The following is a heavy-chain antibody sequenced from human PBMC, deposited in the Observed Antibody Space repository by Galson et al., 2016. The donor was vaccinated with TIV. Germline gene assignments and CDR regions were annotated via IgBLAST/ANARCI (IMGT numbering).Heavy chain of an antibody. CDR3: ARDHGELRDFHYYGMDV. CDR2: ISAYSGNT. CDR1: GYTFTIYG. V-gene: IGHV1-18*01. D-gene: IGHD1-7*01. J-gene: IGHJ6*02. Sequence: SVKVSCKAPGYTFTIYGISWVRQAPGQGLEWMGWISAYSGNTDYAQKLRGRLTMTRDKSTATAFMELRSLRSDDTAVYYCARDHGELRDFHYYGMDVWGQGTTVTVS.